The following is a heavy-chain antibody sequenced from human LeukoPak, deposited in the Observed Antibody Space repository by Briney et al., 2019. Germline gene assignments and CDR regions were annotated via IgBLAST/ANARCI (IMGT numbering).Heavy chain of an antibody. CDR1: GFTVSSNY. V-gene: IGHV3-66*04. CDR3: ARPSNYYYMDV. J-gene: IGHJ6*03. CDR2: IYSGGNT. Sequence: GGSLRLSCAASGFTVSSNYMSWVRQAPGKGLECVSVIYSGGNTYYAGSVKGRFTISRDNSKNTLYLQMNSLRAEDTAVYYCARPSNYYYMDVWGKGTTVTISS.